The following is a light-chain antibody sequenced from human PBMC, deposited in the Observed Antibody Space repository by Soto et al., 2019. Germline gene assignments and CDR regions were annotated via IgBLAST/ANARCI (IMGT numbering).Light chain of an antibody. CDR2: GAS. Sequence: IALTQSACTLSLSPGESATLSCRASQSFXSSRLAWYTQKPGQAPGLRTYGASSSANGSPDRLSGSGSATDFTLTISRLEPEYFAGYYLQQYGIATKTFGQGTKVDIK. J-gene: IGKJ1*01. CDR1: QSFXSSR. V-gene: IGKV3-20*01. CDR3: QQYGIATKT.